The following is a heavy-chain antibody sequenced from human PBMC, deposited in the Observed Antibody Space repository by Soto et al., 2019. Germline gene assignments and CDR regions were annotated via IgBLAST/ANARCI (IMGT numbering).Heavy chain of an antibody. CDR3: VMLDNYVTPTPQDV. V-gene: IGHV1-18*01. Sequence: QVQLVQSGDEVKKPGASVKVSCKASGYIFVNYGIAWVRQAPGQGLEWMGWISTYTGNTHSATQVQGRLTMTTDTSTSTAYLDLGSLTSDDTAVYYCVMLDNYVTPTPQDVWGQGTTVTVSS. D-gene: IGHD3-16*01. J-gene: IGHJ6*02. CDR2: ISTYTGNT. CDR1: GYIFVNYG.